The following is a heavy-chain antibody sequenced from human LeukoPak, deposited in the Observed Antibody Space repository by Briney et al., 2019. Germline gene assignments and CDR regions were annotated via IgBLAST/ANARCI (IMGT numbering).Heavy chain of an antibody. CDR2: ISSSSSYI. Sequence: GGSLRLSCAASGFTFSSYSMNWVRQAPGKGLEWVASISSSSSYIYYADSVKGRFTISRDNSKNSLYLQMNSLRTEDTALYYCAKDIDPVGSSGWVAGYWGQGTLVTVSS. D-gene: IGHD6-19*01. V-gene: IGHV3-21*04. CDR1: GFTFSSYS. J-gene: IGHJ4*02. CDR3: AKDIDPVGSSGWVAGY.